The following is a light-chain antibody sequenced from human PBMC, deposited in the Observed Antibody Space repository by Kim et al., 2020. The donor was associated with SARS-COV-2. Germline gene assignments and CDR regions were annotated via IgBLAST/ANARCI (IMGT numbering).Light chain of an antibody. Sequence: APEGARVTTIGRESKEISTYLVGFQRKPGKAPKFLIYAESALKPGVPSRFSGSGSGTDLILTVTSLQPEDVATYYCQKGDSAPWTFGQGTKVEIK. J-gene: IGKJ1*01. CDR1: KEISTY. CDR2: AES. CDR3: QKGDSAPWT. V-gene: IGKV1-27*01.